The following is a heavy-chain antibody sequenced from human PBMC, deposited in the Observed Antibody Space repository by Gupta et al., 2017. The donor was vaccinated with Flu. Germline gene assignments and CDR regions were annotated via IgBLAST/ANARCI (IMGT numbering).Heavy chain of an antibody. D-gene: IGHD3-10*01. J-gene: IGHJ4*02. V-gene: IGHV3-7*01. Sequence: EVQLLESGGRLVQPGGSMRLSWAASELRFRVYWMNWVRQAPGKGLEWVANINQDGTTTNYVDSLKGRFTVSRNNAKNSLFLQMDSLRAEDTAVYLCVRNRGWEQFDYWGQGTLVTVSS. CDR1: ELRFRVYW. CDR2: INQDGTTT. CDR3: VRNRGWEQFDY.